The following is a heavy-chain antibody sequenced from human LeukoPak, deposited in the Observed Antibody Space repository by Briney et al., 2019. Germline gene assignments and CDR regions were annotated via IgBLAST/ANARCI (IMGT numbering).Heavy chain of an antibody. CDR3: ARDTITMRVVGGLDY. CDR1: GGTFSSYA. CDR2: IIPILGIA. J-gene: IGHJ4*02. Sequence: SVKVSCKASGGTFSSYAISWVRQAPGQGLGWMGRIIPILGIANYAQKFQGRVTITADKSSSTAYMELSSLRSEDTAVYYCARDTITMRVVGGLDYWGQGTLVTVSS. D-gene: IGHD3-22*01. V-gene: IGHV1-69*04.